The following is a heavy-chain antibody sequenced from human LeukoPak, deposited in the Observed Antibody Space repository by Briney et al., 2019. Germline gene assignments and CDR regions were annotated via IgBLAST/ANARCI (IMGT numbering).Heavy chain of an antibody. CDR3: AKLTAAVGGYFDY. CDR1: GFTFSSYA. J-gene: IGHJ4*02. Sequence: GGSLRLSCAASGFTFSSYAMSCVRQAPGKGLEWVSAISGSGGSTYYADSVKGRFTISRDNSKNTLYLQMNSLRVEDTAVYYCAKLTAAVGGYFDYWGQGTLVTVSS. CDR2: ISGSGGST. V-gene: IGHV3-23*01. D-gene: IGHD6-19*01.